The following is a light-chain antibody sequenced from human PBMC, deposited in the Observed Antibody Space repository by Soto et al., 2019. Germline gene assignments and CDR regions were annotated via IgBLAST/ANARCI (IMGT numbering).Light chain of an antibody. Sequence: DIQVTQSPSSVSASVGDRVAITCRASQDIAAYLAWYQHKPGRAPELLIHAASSLQSGVPSRVSGSGSGTDVTLTINSLQPEDFATYYCQQAYSFPITFGQGTRLEIK. CDR1: QDIAAY. CDR3: QQAYSFPIT. CDR2: AAS. J-gene: IGKJ5*01. V-gene: IGKV1D-12*01.